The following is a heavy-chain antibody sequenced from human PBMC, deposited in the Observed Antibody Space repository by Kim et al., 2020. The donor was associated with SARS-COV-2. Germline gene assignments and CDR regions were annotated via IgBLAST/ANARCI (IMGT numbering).Heavy chain of an antibody. J-gene: IGHJ3*01. Sequence: GGSLRLSCAASGFTFGSYSLNWVRQAPGKGLEWLSYISSSGSTIHYADSVKGRFTISRDNAKNSLYLQMNSLRTEDTAVYFCARDYYGAGSLDASDGLG. CDR1: GFTFGSYS. CDR3: ARDYYGAGSLDASDG. V-gene: IGHV3-48*04. CDR2: ISSSGSTI. D-gene: IGHD3-10*01.